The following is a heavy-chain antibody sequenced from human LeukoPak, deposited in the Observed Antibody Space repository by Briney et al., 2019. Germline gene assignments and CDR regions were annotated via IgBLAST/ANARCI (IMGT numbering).Heavy chain of an antibody. V-gene: IGHV4-59*12. CDR2: MYYSGST. D-gene: IGHD3-22*01. CDR1: GGSISSYY. J-gene: IGHJ4*02. Sequence: SETLSLTCTVSGGSISSYYWSWIRQPPGKGLEWIGYMYYSGSTNYNPSLKSRVTISVDTSKNQFSLKLSSVTAADTAVYYCARAAGYDSSGYYYVPFDYWGQGTLVTVSS. CDR3: ARAAGYDSSGYYYVPFDY.